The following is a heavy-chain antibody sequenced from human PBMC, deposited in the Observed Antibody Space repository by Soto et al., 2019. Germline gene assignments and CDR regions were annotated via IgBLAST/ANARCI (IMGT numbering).Heavy chain of an antibody. D-gene: IGHD6-13*01. CDR3: ALGSWSGETFDI. CDR2: IIPILAIT. CDR1: GGTFSTYA. V-gene: IGHV1-69*10. J-gene: IGHJ3*02. Sequence: GASVKVSCKAYGGTFSTYATSWVRQAPGQGLEWMGGIIPILAITNYAQRFQGRVTITADTSTSTAYMELSSLTSEDTAVYYCALGSWSGETFDIWGQGTLVTVS.